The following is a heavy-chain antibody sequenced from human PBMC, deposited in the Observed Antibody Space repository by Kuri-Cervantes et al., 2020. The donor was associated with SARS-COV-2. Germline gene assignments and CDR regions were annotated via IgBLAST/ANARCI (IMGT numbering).Heavy chain of an antibody. CDR1: GYSFTSCW. D-gene: IGHD1-1*01. J-gene: IGHJ4*02. Sequence: KVSCKGSGYSFTSCWIGWVRQMPGKGLEWMGIIYPGDSDTRYSPSFQGQVTISADKSISTAYLQWSSLKASDTAMYYCARGSSTGNYWYDYWGQGTLVTVSS. CDR3: ARGSSTGNYWYDY. V-gene: IGHV5-51*01. CDR2: IYPGDSDT.